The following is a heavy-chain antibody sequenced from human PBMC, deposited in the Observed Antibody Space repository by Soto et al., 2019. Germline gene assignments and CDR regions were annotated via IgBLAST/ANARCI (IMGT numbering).Heavy chain of an antibody. CDR2: IWYDGSDK. V-gene: IGHV3-33*01. CDR1: GFAFSSFG. D-gene: IGHD3-16*01. J-gene: IGHJ4*02. CDR3: AFGNLSYYFDY. Sequence: LRLSCVASGFAFSSFGMHWVRQAPGKGLEWVAIIWYDGSDKYYGDSVKGRFTISRDNSKNTLFLQMNSLRAEDTAVYHCAFGNLSYYFDYWGQGTPVTVSS.